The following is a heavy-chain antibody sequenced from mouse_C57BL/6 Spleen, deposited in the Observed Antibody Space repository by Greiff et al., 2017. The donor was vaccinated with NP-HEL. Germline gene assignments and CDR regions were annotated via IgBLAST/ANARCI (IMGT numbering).Heavy chain of an antibody. V-gene: IGHV1-55*01. CDR1: GYTFTSYW. CDR3: ARYEGTTVVAPYYAKDD. J-gene: IGHJ4*01. D-gene: IGHD1-1*01. CDR2: IYPGSGST. Sequence: QVQLQQPGAELVKPGASVKMSCKASGYTFTSYWITWVKQRPGQGLEWIGDIYPGSGSTNYNEKFKSKATLTVDTSSSTAYMQLSSLTSEDSAVYYCARYEGTTVVAPYYAKDDWGQGASVTVSS.